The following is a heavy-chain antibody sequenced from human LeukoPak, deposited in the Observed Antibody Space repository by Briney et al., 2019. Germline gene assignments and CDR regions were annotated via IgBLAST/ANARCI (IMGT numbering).Heavy chain of an antibody. CDR1: GGSISSYY. CDR3: ARDELGGDYALHWYFDL. D-gene: IGHD4-17*01. J-gene: IGHJ2*01. V-gene: IGHV4-4*07. CDR2: IYTSGST. Sequence: SETLSLTXTVSGGSISSYYWSWIRQPAGKELEWIGRIYTSGSTNYNPSLKSRVTMSVDTSKNQFSLKLSSVTAADTAVYYCARDELGGDYALHWYFDLWGRGTLVTVSS.